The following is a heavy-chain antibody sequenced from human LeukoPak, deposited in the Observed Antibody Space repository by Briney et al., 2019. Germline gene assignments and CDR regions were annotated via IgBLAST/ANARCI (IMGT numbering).Heavy chain of an antibody. CDR3: ARDSAAYRTMIVVDTDAFDI. CDR1: GGSISSYY. V-gene: IGHV4-59*01. CDR2: IYYSGST. Sequence: SETLSLTCTVSGGSISSYYWSWVRQPPGKGLEWIGYIYYSGSTNYNPSLKSRVTISVDTSKNQFSLKLSSVTAADTAVYYCARDSAAYRTMIVVDTDAFDIWGQGTMVTVSS. D-gene: IGHD3-22*01. J-gene: IGHJ3*02.